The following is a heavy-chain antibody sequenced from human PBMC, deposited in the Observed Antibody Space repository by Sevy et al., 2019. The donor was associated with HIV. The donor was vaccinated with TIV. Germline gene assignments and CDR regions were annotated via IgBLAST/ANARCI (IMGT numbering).Heavy chain of an antibody. J-gene: IGHJ6*02. V-gene: IGHV3-43*01. CDR3: AKEITGTNTDYYYGMDV. CDR1: GFTFDDYT. Sequence: GSLRLSCAASGFTFDDYTMHWVRQAPGKGLEWVSLISWDGGSTYYADSVKGRFTISRDNSKNSLYLQMNSLRTEDTALYYCAKEITGTNTDYYYGMDVWGQGTTVTVSS. D-gene: IGHD1-20*01. CDR2: ISWDGGST.